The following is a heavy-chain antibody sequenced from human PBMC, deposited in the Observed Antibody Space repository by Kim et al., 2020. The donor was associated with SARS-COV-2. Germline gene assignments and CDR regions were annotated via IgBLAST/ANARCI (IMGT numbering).Heavy chain of an antibody. CDR1: GGSFSAYY. Sequence: SETLSLTCAVYGGSFSAYYWSWIRQPPGKGLEWIGEINDSGSTNYNPSLKSRVTISVDTSKNQFSLKLSSVTAADTAVYYCARGSNHDYLMGTMVRLYAFDIWGQGTMVTVSS. V-gene: IGHV4-34*01. CDR3: ARGSNHDYLMGTMVRLYAFDI. CDR2: INDSGST. J-gene: IGHJ3*02. D-gene: IGHD3-10*01.